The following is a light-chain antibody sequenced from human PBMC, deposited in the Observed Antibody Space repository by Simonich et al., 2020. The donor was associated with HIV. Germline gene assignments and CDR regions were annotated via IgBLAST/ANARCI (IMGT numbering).Light chain of an antibody. CDR2: EDN. Sequence: NFMLTQPHSVSESPGKTVTISCTRSSGSIATYYVQWYQQRPGRAPTTVIYEDNQRPSGVPDRFSGSVDSSSNSASLTISGLKTEDEADYYCQSYDSSDQKVFGGGTKLTVL. CDR1: SGSIATYY. V-gene: IGLV6-57*03. CDR3: QSYDSSDQKV. J-gene: IGLJ3*02.